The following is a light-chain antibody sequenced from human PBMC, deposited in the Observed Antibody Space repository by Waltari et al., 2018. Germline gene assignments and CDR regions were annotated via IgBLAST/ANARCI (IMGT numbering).Light chain of an antibody. V-gene: IGKV3-15*01. CDR3: QRYNDWPLA. Sequence: EIVMTQSPATLSVSPGERASLSCRASQSVGSNLAWYQQKPGQAPRLLIYDSSTRATGVPARCSGAGSGTEFTLTISSLQSDDCAVYFCQRYNDWPLAFGQGTRVDVK. J-gene: IGKJ1*01. CDR2: DSS. CDR1: QSVGSN.